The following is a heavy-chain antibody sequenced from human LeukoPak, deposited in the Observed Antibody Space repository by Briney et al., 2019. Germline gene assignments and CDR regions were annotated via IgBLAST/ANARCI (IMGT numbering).Heavy chain of an antibody. CDR1: GFTFSSYA. CDR3: ARALIDYYDPSSLGGPECWFDP. J-gene: IGHJ5*02. Sequence: GGSLRLSCAASGFTFSSYAMSWVRQAPGKGREWVSAISGSGTSIGGSGTYYADSVKGRFTISRDNAKNSLYLQMNSLRAEDTAVYYCARALIDYYDPSSLGGPECWFDPWGQGTLVTVSS. V-gene: IGHV3-23*01. CDR2: ISGSGTSIGGSGT. D-gene: IGHD3-22*01.